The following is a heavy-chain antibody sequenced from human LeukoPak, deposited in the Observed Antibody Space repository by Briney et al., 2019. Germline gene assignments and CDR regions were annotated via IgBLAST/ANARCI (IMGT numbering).Heavy chain of an antibody. CDR2: ISSSSSYI. V-gene: IGHV3-21*01. Sequence: GGSLRLSCAASGFTFSIDTMNWVRQAPGKGLEWVSCISSSSSYIYYADSVKGRFTASRDNAKNSLYLQMNSLRAEDTAVYYCARDLGGYDIGGLVYWGQGTLVTVSS. D-gene: IGHD5-12*01. J-gene: IGHJ4*02. CDR1: GFTFSIDT. CDR3: ARDLGGYDIGGLVY.